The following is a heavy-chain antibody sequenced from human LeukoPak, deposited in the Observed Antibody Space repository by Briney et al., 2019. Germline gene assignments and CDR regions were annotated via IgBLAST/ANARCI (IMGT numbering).Heavy chain of an antibody. CDR3: VMYHNSCYPV. V-gene: IGHV3-64D*06. CDR1: GFIFNYYA. CDR2: ISTDGGGT. Sequence: GGSLRLSCSASGFIFNYYAMHWVRQAPGKGLEYVSAISTDGGGTYYADSVKGRFTISRGNSKNTLYLQMSSLRTEDTAVYYCVMYHNSCYPVWGQGTLVTVSS. D-gene: IGHD5-12*01. J-gene: IGHJ4*02.